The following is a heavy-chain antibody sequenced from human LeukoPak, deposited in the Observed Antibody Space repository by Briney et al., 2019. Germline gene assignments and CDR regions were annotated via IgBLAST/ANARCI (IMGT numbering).Heavy chain of an antibody. Sequence: GGSLRLSCAASGFTFSSYWMHSVRQTPGKGLGWVSRIKSDGSTRYADSVKARFTISRDNAKNTVYLQMNSLRAEDTGVYYCHRAPSEIGGYYPEFFRHWGQGTLVSVSP. J-gene: IGHJ1*01. D-gene: IGHD3-22*01. CDR1: GFTFSSYW. CDR2: IKSDGST. CDR3: HRAPSEIGGYYPEFFRH. V-gene: IGHV3-74*01.